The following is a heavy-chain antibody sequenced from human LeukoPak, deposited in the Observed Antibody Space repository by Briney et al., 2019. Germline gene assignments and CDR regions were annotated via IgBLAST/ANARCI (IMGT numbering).Heavy chain of an antibody. CDR2: IKEDATET. J-gene: IGHJ4*02. CDR1: GFTFSDYW. D-gene: IGHD5-12*01. CDR3: ARASAPDRAATTAVDN. V-gene: IGHV3-7*04. Sequence: RSLRLSCAASGFTFSDYWMSWVRQTPENGLEWVANIKEDATETYYMDSVKGRFTISRDDAENTLHLQMNSLRPEDTAVYYCARASAPDRAATTAVDNWGQGTLVTVSS.